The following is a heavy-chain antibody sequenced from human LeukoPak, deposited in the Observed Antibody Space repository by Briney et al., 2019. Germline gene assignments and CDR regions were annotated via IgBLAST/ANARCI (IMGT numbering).Heavy chain of an antibody. CDR2: ISGSGGST. Sequence: GGSPRLSCAASGFTFSSYAMSWVRQAPGKGLEWVSAISGSGGSTYYADSVKGRFTISRDNSKNTLYLQMNSLRAEDTAVYYCAKVGPREPAVYYFDYWGQGTLVTVSS. V-gene: IGHV3-23*01. J-gene: IGHJ4*02. CDR1: GFTFSSYA. CDR3: AKVGPREPAVYYFDY. D-gene: IGHD2-2*01.